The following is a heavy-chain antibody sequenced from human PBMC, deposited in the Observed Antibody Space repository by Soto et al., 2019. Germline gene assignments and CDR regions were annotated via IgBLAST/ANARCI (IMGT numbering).Heavy chain of an antibody. CDR3: AKGSGVLRYFDWSRQSKFDY. V-gene: IGHV4-34*01. D-gene: IGHD3-9*01. Sequence: SETLSLTCAVYGGSFSGYYWSWIRQPPGKGLEWIGEINHSGSTNYNPSLKSRVTISVDTSKNQFSLKLSSVTAADTAVYYCAKGSGVLRYFDWSRQSKFDYWGQGTLVTVSS. CDR2: INHSGST. CDR1: GGSFSGYY. J-gene: IGHJ4*02.